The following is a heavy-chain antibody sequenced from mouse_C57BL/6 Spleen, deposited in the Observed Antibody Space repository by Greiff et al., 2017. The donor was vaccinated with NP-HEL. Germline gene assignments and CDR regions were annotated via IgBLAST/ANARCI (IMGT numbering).Heavy chain of an antibody. J-gene: IGHJ4*01. CDR1: GFTFSDYG. CDR2: ISSGSSTI. D-gene: IGHD1-1*01. Sequence: EVQRVESGGGLVKPGGSLKLSCAASGFTFSDYGMHWVRQAPEKGLEWVAYISSGSSTIYYADTVKGRFTISRDNAKNTLFLQMTSLRSEDTAMYYCARRGSTTVVEGYYAMDYWGQGTSVTVSS. V-gene: IGHV5-17*01. CDR3: ARRGSTTVVEGYYAMDY.